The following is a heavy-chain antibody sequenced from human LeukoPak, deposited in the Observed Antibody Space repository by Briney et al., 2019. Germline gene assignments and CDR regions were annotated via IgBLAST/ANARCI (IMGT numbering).Heavy chain of an antibody. J-gene: IGHJ4*02. Sequence: VASVKVSCKASGYTFTSYGISWVRQAPGQGLEWMGWISPYSGATHYAQIFQGRVTMTRDTSISTAYMEVSSLRSDDSAVYFCARTLTTATWDYWGQGTLVTVSS. V-gene: IGHV1-2*02. CDR2: ISPYSGAT. D-gene: IGHD4-17*01. CDR1: GYTFTSYG. CDR3: ARTLTTATWDY.